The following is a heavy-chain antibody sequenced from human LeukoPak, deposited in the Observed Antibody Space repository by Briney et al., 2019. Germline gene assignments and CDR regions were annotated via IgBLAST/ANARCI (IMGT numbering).Heavy chain of an antibody. CDR2: IYYSGST. J-gene: IGHJ4*02. CDR3: ARALDY. V-gene: IGHV4-59*01. Sequence: SETLSLTCTVSGGSISSYYWSWIRQPPGKGLEWIGYIYYSGSTNYNPSLKSRVTISVDTSKNQFSLKLSSVTAADTAVYYCARALDYWGQGTLVTVSS. CDR1: GGSISSYY.